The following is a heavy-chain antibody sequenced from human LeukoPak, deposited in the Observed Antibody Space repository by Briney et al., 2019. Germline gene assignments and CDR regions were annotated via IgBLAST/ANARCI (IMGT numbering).Heavy chain of an antibody. CDR1: GFTFSSYW. V-gene: IGHV3-74*01. CDR3: ARDGSTVTWSSIDH. D-gene: IGHD4-11*01. J-gene: IGHJ4*02. CDR2: INSDGSST. Sequence: GWSLRLSCAASGFTFSSYWMHWVRQAPGKGLVWVSRINSDGSSTSYADSVEGRCTISRDNAKHTMYLQMNSLRDEDTAVYYCARDGSTVTWSSIDHWGQGTLVTVS.